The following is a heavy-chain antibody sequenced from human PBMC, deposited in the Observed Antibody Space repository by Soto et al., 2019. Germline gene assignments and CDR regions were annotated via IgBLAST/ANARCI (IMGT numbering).Heavy chain of an antibody. J-gene: IGHJ4*02. CDR3: VRARVVAGIGETDY. CDR1: GFTFSSHA. Sequence: QVQLVESGGGVVQPGRSLRLSCAASGFTFSSHAMHWVRLAPGKGLEWVVVISYDGKKEFYADSVKGRFTISRDNSKNTVYLQMNSLRAEDTAVYYGVRARVVAGIGETDYWGQGTLVTVSS. D-gene: IGHD6-19*01. V-gene: IGHV3-30*04. CDR2: ISYDGKKE.